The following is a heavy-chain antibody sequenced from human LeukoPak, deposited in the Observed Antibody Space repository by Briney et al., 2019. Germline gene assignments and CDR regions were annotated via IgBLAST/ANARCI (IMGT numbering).Heavy chain of an antibody. CDR3: ARASSSFYGMDV. V-gene: IGHV4-30-2*01. Sequence: SETLSLTCAVSGGSISSDGYSWSWIRQPPGKGLEWIGYIYHSGSTYYNPSLKSRVTISVDRSKNQFSLKLSSVTAADTAVYYCARASSSFYGMDVWGQGTTVTVSS. D-gene: IGHD6-6*01. CDR1: GGSISSDGYS. J-gene: IGHJ6*02. CDR2: IYHSGST.